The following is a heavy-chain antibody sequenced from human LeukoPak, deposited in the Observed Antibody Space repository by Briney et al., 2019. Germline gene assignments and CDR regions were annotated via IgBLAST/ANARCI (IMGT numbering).Heavy chain of an antibody. Sequence: GGSLRLSCAASGFPFSSYEMNWVRQAPGKGLEWVSSISSSSSYIYYADSVKGRFTISRDNAKNSLYLQMNSLRAEDTAVYYCARGNIAAAGTDYWGQGTLVTVSS. CDR3: ARGNIAAAGTDY. CDR2: ISSSSSYI. CDR1: GFPFSSYE. V-gene: IGHV3-21*01. D-gene: IGHD6-13*01. J-gene: IGHJ4*02.